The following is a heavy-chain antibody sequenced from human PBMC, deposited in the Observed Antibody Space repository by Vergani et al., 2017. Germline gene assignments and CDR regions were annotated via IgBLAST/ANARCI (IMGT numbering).Heavy chain of an antibody. Sequence: EVQLVESGGGIVKPGGSLRLSCVASGFSFRNAWMNWVRRTPGKGLEWVVRLKSTFDRGTTDYAAAVKGRFTISSDDSKNTLFLQMNGLKTEDIGVYYCTTDPRYCGDGSCYWLRDHHYYGMDVWGQGTTVTVSS. V-gene: IGHV3-15*07. D-gene: IGHD2-21*01. CDR2: LKSTFDRGTT. CDR1: GFSFRNAW. J-gene: IGHJ6*02. CDR3: TTDPRYCGDGSCYWLRDHHYYGMDV.